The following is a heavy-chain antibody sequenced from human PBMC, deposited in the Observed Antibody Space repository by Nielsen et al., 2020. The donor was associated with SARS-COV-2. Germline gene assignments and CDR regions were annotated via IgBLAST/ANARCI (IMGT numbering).Heavy chain of an antibody. Sequence: GESLKISCAASGFTFSSYAMHWVRQAPGKGLEWVAVISYDGNNKYYADSVKGRFTISRDNAKNSLYLQMNSLRAEDTAVYYCARVGDWGQGTLVTVSS. CDR2: ISYDGNNK. J-gene: IGHJ4*02. CDR1: GFTFSSYA. V-gene: IGHV3-30-3*01. CDR3: ARVGD.